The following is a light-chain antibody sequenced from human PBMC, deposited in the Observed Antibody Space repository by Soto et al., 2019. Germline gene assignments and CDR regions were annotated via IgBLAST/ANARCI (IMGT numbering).Light chain of an antibody. CDR1: QSVSNNY. CDR3: QQYGSSGT. CDR2: GAS. J-gene: IGKJ1*01. Sequence: IVLTQSPGTLSLSPGERATLSCRASQSVSNNYLAWYQQKPGQAPRLLIYGASNRATGIPDRFSGSGSGTDFTLTISRLEPEDFAVYYWQQYGSSGTFGQGTKVEIQ. V-gene: IGKV3-20*01.